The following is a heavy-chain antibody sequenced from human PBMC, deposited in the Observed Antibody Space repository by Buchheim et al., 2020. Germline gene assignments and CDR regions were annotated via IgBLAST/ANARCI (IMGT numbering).Heavy chain of an antibody. CDR3: AKDYGGTPFDY. J-gene: IGHJ4*02. Sequence: QVQLVESGGGVVQPGRSLRLSCAASGFIFYSYGMHWVRQAPGKGLEWVALISFDGSNKNYADSVKGRFTISRDNSKHTLYLQMNSLRVEDTAVYYCAKDYGGTPFDYWGQGTL. CDR2: ISFDGSNK. D-gene: IGHD4-23*01. CDR1: GFIFYSYG. V-gene: IGHV3-30*18.